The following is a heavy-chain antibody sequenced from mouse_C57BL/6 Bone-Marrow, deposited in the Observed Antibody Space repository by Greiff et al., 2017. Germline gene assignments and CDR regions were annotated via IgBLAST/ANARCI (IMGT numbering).Heavy chain of an antibody. Sequence: EVKLQESGGGLVQPGGSLKLSCAASGFTFSDYGMAWVRQALRKGPEWVAFISNLAYSIYYADPVTGRFTISRENAKNTLYLEMSSLRSDDTSMYYFARQGNSGYPFAYWGQGTLVTVSA. CDR2: ISNLAYSI. CDR3: ARQGNSGYPFAY. CDR1: GFTFSDYG. D-gene: IGHD2-2*01. V-gene: IGHV5-15*01. J-gene: IGHJ3*01.